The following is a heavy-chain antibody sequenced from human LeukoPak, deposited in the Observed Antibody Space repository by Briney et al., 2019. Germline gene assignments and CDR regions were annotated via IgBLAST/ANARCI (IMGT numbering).Heavy chain of an antibody. Sequence: GGSLRLSCAASGFTSSSYWMSWVRQAPGKGLEWVANIKEDGSEKNYVDSLKGRFTISRDNAKNSLYLQMNSLRAEDTAVYYCAGGYGWTTNYWGQGALVTLSS. CDR3: AGGYGWTTNY. CDR1: GFTSSSYW. V-gene: IGHV3-7*04. J-gene: IGHJ4*02. CDR2: IKEDGSEK. D-gene: IGHD3-10*01.